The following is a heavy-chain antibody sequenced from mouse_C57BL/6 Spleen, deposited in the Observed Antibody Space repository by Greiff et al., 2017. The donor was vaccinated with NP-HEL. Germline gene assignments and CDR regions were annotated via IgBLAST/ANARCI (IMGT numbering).Heavy chain of an antibody. CDR3: ARSGTTVSYYAMDY. CDR2: IYPRSGNT. D-gene: IGHD1-1*01. J-gene: IGHJ4*01. CDR1: GYTFTSYG. V-gene: IGHV1-81*01. Sequence: QVQLKQSGAELARPGASVKLSCKASGYTFTSYGISWVKQRTGQGLEWIGEIYPRSGNTYYNEKFKGKATLTADKSSSTAYMELRSLTSEDSAVYFCARSGTTVSYYAMDYWGQGTSVTVAS.